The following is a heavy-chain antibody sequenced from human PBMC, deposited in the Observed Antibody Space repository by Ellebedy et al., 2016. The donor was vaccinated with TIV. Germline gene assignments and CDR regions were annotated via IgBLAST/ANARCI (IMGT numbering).Heavy chain of an antibody. V-gene: IGHV4-39*07. J-gene: IGHJ3*02. CDR1: GGSISNSDYY. CDR2: IYYSGSA. D-gene: IGHD4-23*01. Sequence: MPSETLSLTCTVSGGSISNSDYYWNWIRQPPGKGLEWIGSIYYSGSAYYNPSLKSRVTVSVDTSKNQFSLNLSSVTAADTAVYYCARDPVGVGPAFDIWGQGTMVTVSS. CDR3: ARDPVGVGPAFDI.